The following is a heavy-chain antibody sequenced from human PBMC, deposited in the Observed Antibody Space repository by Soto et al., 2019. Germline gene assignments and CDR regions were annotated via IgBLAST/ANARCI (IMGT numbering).Heavy chain of an antibody. V-gene: IGHV3-30-3*01. Sequence: FGFSAYSRHWVRQAPGKGLEWVAVIQHNGNYIQYADFVRGRFTISRDNYKSILYLEMNGLTPEDTALYYCVRVGWGYTYGNGLDGWGQGTTVTVSS. J-gene: IGHJ6*02. D-gene: IGHD5-18*01. CDR3: VRVGWGYTYGNGLDG. CDR2: IQHNGNYI. CDR1: FGFSAYS.